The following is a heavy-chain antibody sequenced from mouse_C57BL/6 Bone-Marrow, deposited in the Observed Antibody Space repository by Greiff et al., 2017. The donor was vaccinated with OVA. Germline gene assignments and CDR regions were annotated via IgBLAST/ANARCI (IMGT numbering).Heavy chain of an antibody. CDR1: GFTFSSYG. CDR2: ISSGGSYT. V-gene: IGHV5-6*01. J-gene: IGHJ3*01. Sequence: EVQLVESGGDLVKPGGSLKLSCAASGFTFSSYGMSWVRQTPDKRLEWVATISSGGSYTYYPDSLKGRFTLSRDNAKNTLYLQMSSLKSEDTAMYYCASHYYGSSYGAYWGQGTLVTVSA. CDR3: ASHYYGSSYGAY. D-gene: IGHD1-1*01.